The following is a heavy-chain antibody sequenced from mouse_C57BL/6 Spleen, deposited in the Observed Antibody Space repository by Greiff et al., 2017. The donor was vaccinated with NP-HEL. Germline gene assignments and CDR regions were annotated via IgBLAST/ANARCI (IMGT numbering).Heavy chain of an antibody. CDR1: GYAFSSYW. V-gene: IGHV1-80*01. D-gene: IGHD1-1*01. Sequence: VQLQQSGAELVKPGASVKISCKASGYAFSSYWMNWVKQRPGKGLEWIGQIYHGDGDTNYNGKFKGKATLTAEKSSSTADMQLSSLTSEDSAVYFCARPDPGSSSGFAYWGQGTLVTVS. CDR2: IYHGDGDT. CDR3: ARPDPGSSSGFAY. J-gene: IGHJ3*01.